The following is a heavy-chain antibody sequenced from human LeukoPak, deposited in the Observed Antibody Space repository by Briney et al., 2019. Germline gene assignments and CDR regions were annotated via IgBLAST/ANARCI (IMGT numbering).Heavy chain of an antibody. CDR1: GFTFSSYW. Sequence: PGGSLRLSCAAFGFTFSSYWMHWVRQAPGKGLVCVSRITSDGSTTSYADSVRGRFTISRDNAKNTVYLQMNDLRAEDTAVYYCARDLTGAVFDFWGQGTLVTVSS. CDR3: ARDLTGAVFDF. CDR2: ITSDGSTT. V-gene: IGHV3-74*01. D-gene: IGHD1-26*01. J-gene: IGHJ4*02.